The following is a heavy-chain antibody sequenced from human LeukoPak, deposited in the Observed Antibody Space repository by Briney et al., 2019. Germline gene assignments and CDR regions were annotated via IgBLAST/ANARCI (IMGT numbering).Heavy chain of an antibody. CDR2: INPSGGST. Sequence: ASVKVSCKASGYTFTSYYMHWVRQAPGQGLEWMGIINPSGGSTSYAQKFQGRVTMTRDTSTSTVYMELSSLRSEDTAVYYCARDNGAGGNSAYYDFWSGYSAFDIWGQGTMLTVSS. J-gene: IGHJ3*02. CDR1: GYTFTSYY. CDR3: ARDNGAGGNSAYYDFWSGYSAFDI. D-gene: IGHD3-3*01. V-gene: IGHV1-46*01.